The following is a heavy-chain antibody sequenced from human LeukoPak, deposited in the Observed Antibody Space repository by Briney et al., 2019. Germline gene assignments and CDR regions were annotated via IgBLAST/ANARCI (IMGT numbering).Heavy chain of an antibody. J-gene: IGHJ6*03. CDR2: IRQDGSER. CDR3: ARQNLYYDFWSGYSRDYYYMDV. D-gene: IGHD3-3*01. Sequence: GGSLRVSCEASGFIFIHFWMSWVRQAPGKGLEWVASIRQDGSERYYVDSVKGRFNISRDNAKNSLYLQVNSLRVEDTAIYYCARQNLYYDFWSGYSRDYYYMDVWGKGTTVTVSS. V-gene: IGHV3-7*01. CDR1: GFIFIHFW.